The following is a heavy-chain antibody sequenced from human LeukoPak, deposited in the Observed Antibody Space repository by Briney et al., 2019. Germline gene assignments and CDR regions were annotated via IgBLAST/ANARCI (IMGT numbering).Heavy chain of an antibody. CDR1: GDSISSSVYY. V-gene: IGHV4-39*07. D-gene: IGHD6-13*01. CDR2: MYYTGST. CDR3: ARRSSWLRHFDY. Sequence: SETLSLTCTVSGDSISSSVYYWTWIRQTPGKELEWIGTMYYTGSTYYSPSLKSRVTISVDTSMNQFSLKLTSVTAADTAVYYCARRSSWLRHFDYWGQGTLVTVSS. J-gene: IGHJ4*02.